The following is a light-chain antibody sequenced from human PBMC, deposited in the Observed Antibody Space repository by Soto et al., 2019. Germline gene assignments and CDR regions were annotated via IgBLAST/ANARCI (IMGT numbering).Light chain of an antibody. J-gene: IGKJ1*01. Sequence: DIQLTQSPPTLSASVGDRVTITCRASQSIRYYLAWYQQMPGKAPKLLIYGASSLQSGVPSRFSGSGSGTEFTLTISSLQPDDFATYFCQHHKSYSQTFGQGTKVEIK. CDR3: QHHKSYSQT. CDR2: GAS. V-gene: IGKV1-5*01. CDR1: QSIRYY.